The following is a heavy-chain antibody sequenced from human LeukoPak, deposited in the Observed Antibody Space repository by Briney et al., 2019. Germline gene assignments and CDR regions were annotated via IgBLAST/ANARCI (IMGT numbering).Heavy chain of an antibody. D-gene: IGHD6-19*01. J-gene: IGHJ5*02. Sequence: GGSLRLSCVASGFTFSNYAIHWVRRPPGKGLEWVAVMSTDGSLQYYANSVKGRFTISRDNYKSTLFLQMNSLSAADTAVYYCGRQVAPGQWLVNLWGQETLVTVSS. V-gene: IGHV3-30*01. CDR1: GFTFSNYA. CDR2: MSTDGSLQ. CDR3: GRQVAPGQWLVNL.